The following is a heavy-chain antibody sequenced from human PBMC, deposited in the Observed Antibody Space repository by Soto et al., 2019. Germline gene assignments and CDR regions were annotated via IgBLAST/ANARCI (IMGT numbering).Heavy chain of an antibody. CDR2: IKQDGSEK. D-gene: IGHD6-19*01. V-gene: IGHV3-7*03. CDR1: GFTFSSYW. Sequence: PGGSLRLSCAASGFTFSSYWMNWVRQAPGKGLEWVANIKQDGSEKYYVDSVKGRFAISRDNAKNSLYLQMNSLIAEDTAVYYCARPPPQCLVNFDYWRQGTLVTASS. CDR3: ARPPPQCLVNFDY. J-gene: IGHJ4*02.